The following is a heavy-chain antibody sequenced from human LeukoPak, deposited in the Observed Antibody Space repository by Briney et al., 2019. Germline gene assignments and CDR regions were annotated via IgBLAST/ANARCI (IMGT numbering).Heavy chain of an antibody. D-gene: IGHD6-13*01. CDR2: ISYDGSNK. Sequence: GRSLRLSCAASGFTFSNYGMHWVRQAPGKGLEWVAVISYDGSNKYYADSVKGRFTISRDNSKNTLYLQMNSLRAEDTAVYYCARSPYSSSWWVDYWGQGTLVTVSS. CDR1: GFTFSNYG. CDR3: ARSPYSSSWWVDY. V-gene: IGHV3-30*03. J-gene: IGHJ4*02.